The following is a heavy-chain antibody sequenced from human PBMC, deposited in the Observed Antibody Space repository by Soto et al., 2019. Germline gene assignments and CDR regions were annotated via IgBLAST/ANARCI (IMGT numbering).Heavy chain of an antibody. J-gene: IGHJ4*02. CDR2: IWFDGSAK. V-gene: IGHV3-33*03. Sequence: QVHLQESGGGVVQPGGSLRLSCAASGFMFSSYAMHWVRQAPGKGLEWVGVIWFDGSAKLYADSVEGRFTISRDNSKNTLFLQMDSLRADDTALYYCASGSIALDKWGQGTLVTVSS. D-gene: IGHD6-13*01. CDR1: GFMFSSYA. CDR3: ASGSIALDK.